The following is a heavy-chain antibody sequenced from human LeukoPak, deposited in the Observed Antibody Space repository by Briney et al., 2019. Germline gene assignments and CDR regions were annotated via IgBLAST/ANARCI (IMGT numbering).Heavy chain of an antibody. D-gene: IGHD3-16*01. J-gene: IGHJ4*02. V-gene: IGHV4-59*01. CDR2: IYYSGST. CDR3: ARYGLAYTYDF. CDR1: GGSISSYY. Sequence: SETLSLTCSVSGGSISSYYWSWIRQPPGKGLEWIGYIYYSGSTNYNPSLKSRVTMSVDTSKNQFSLKLSSVTAADTAVYYCARYGLAYTYDFWGQGTLVTVSS.